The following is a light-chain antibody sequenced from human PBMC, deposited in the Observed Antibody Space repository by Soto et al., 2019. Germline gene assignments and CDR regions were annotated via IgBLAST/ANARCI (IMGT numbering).Light chain of an antibody. CDR3: ASHTTSNTRV. J-gene: IGLJ1*01. CDR2: EVS. V-gene: IGLV2-14*03. Sequence: QSALTQPASVSGSPGQSIAISCTGTSSDVGAYDYVSWYQQHPDKAPKLIIYEVSHRPAGVSNRFSASEYVNTATLTISGLQTEDEADYYCASHTTSNTRVFGTGTKVTVL. CDR1: SSDVGAYDY.